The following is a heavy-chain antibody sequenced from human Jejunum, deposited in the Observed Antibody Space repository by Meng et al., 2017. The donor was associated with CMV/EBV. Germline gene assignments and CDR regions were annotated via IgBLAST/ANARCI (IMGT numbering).Heavy chain of an antibody. J-gene: IGHJ5*02. D-gene: IGHD1-26*01. Sequence: SRGPLISSIYYWAWLRQPPGKGLEWIGSVSLSGNTYYNPSVKSRVTISIDTSKSQLSLNLSSVTAADTATYYCAREFVGSSGRFDPWGQGTLVTVSS. V-gene: IGHV4-39*07. CDR1: RGPLISSIYY. CDR2: VSLSGNT. CDR3: AREFVGSSGRFDP.